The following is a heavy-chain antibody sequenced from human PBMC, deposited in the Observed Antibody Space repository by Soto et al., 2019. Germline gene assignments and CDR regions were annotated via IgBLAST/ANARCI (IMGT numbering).Heavy chain of an antibody. D-gene: IGHD1-26*01. V-gene: IGHV4-39*01. CDR3: ARHDLDGSYWTT. CDR1: GGSISSSSYY. CDR2: IYYSGST. J-gene: IGHJ4*02. Sequence: PSETLSLTCTVSGGSISSSSYYWGWIRQPPGKGLEWIGSIYYSGSTYYNPSLKSRVTISVDTSKNQFSLKLSSVTAADTAVYYCARHDLDGSYWTTWGQGTLVTVSS.